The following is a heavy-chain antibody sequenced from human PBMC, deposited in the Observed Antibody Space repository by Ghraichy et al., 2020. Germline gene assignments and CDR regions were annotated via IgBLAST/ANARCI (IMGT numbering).Heavy chain of an antibody. CDR1: GFTFSDYY. D-gene: IGHD3-22*01. CDR3: ARDADSSGYYYYPFDY. V-gene: IGHV3-11*04. J-gene: IGHJ4*02. Sequence: GGSLRLSCAASGFTFSDYYMSWIRQAPGKGLEWVSYISGSGSIIYYADSVKGRFTISRDNAKNSLYLQINSLRAEDTAVYYCARDADSSGYYYYPFDYWGQGTLVTVSS. CDR2: ISGSGSII.